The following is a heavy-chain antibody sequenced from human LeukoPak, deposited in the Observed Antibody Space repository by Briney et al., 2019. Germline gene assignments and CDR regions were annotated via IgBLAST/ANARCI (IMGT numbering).Heavy chain of an antibody. CDR1: GFAFSNYA. Sequence: PGGSLRLSCAASGFAFSNYAMSWVRQAPGKGLEWVSSITGSGGGTYCADSVKGRFTISRDNSKNTLDLQMNSLRAEDTAVYYCAKGLKGCSGGSCYYFFDFWGQGTLVTVSS. J-gene: IGHJ4*02. CDR2: ITGSGGGT. D-gene: IGHD2-15*01. CDR3: AKGLKGCSGGSCYYFFDF. V-gene: IGHV3-23*01.